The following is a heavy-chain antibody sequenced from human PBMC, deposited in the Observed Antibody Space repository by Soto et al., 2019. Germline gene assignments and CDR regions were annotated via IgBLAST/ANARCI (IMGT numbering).Heavy chain of an antibody. D-gene: IGHD1-26*01. CDR3: AIDGATPNVYYGMDV. CDR2: INPSGGST. Sequence: ASVKVSCKASGYTFTSYYMHWVRQAPGQGLEWMGIINPSGGSTSYAQKFQGRVTMTRDTSTSTVYMELSSLRSEDTAVYYCAIDGATPNVYYGMDVWGQGTTVTVSS. CDR1: GYTFTSYY. V-gene: IGHV1-46*01. J-gene: IGHJ6*02.